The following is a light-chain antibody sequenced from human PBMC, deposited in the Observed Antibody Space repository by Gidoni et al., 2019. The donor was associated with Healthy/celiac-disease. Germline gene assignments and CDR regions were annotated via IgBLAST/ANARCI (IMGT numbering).Light chain of an antibody. J-gene: IGLJ2*01. CDR2: GNS. V-gene: IGLV1-40*01. CDR1: SSNIGAGYA. CDR3: QSYDSSLGVV. Sequence: QSVLTQPPSVSGAPGQRVTISCTGRSSNIGAGYAVHWYQQLPGTAPKLLIYGNSNRPSGVPDRFSGSKSGTSASLAIPGLQAEDEADYYCQSYDSSLGVVFGGGTKLTVL.